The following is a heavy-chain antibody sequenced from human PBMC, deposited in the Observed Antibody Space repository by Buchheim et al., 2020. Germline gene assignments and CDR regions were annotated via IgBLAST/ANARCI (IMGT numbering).Heavy chain of an antibody. J-gene: IGHJ4*02. Sequence: EVQVVESGGGLVQPGGSLRLYCAASGFTFTDYWMHWVRQAPGQGLEWVANINQDGSQKYYVESVKGRFTISRDNAQNSVYLQMNSLRVDDTAVYYCAQAGTGGYWGQGTL. D-gene: IGHD1/OR15-1a*01. V-gene: IGHV3-7*01. CDR3: AQAGTGGY. CDR2: INQDGSQK. CDR1: GFTFTDYW.